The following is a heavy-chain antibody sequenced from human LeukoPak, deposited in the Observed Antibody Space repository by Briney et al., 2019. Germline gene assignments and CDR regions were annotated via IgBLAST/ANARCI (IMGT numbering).Heavy chain of an antibody. CDR2: IYNDGTT. J-gene: IGHJ6*03. Sequence: SETLSLTCTLSGGSISSYYWTWIPQPPGKGLERIGHIYNDGTTNYKTSLKSRLTISLDTSNNQFSLKLTSVTAADTAVYYCARDGAFGERYMDVWGKGTTVTVSS. D-gene: IGHD3-10*01. V-gene: IGHV4-59*01. CDR3: ARDGAFGERYMDV. CDR1: GGSISSYY.